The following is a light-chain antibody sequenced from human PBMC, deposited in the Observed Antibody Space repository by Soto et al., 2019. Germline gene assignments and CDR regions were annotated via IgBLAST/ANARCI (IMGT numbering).Light chain of an antibody. CDR3: SSYTISRLHV. V-gene: IGLV2-14*01. CDR1: SSDFADYNY. Sequence: QSALTQPASVSGSPGQSITISCTGTSSDFADYNYVSWFQQHPGKAPKLTIFEVSHRPSGVSIRFSGSKSGNTASLTISGLQAEDEADYYCSSYTISRLHVFGTGTKLTVL. J-gene: IGLJ1*01. CDR2: EVS.